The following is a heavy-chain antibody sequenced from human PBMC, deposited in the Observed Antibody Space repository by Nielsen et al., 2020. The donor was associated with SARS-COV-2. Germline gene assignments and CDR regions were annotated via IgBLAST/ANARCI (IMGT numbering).Heavy chain of an antibody. CDR2: LNMDGSST. CDR3: ARVGTDG. Sequence: GESLKISCVASGFTFSSYWMHWVRQTPGKGPEWVSRLNMDGSSTTYADSVKGRFTISRDNAKNTLYLQMDGLRVEDTAIYYCARVGTDGWGQGTLVTVSS. J-gene: IGHJ4*02. V-gene: IGHV3-74*01. D-gene: IGHD5-24*01. CDR1: GFTFSSYW.